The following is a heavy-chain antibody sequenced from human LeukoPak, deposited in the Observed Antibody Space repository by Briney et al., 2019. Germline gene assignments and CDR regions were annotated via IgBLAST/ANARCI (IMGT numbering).Heavy chain of an antibody. Sequence: PSETLSLTCTVSGYSISSGYYWGWIRQPPGKGLEWIGSIYHSGSTYYNPSLKSRVTISVDTSKNQFSLKLSSVTAADTAVYYCARGGYDSSVDYWGQGTLVTVSS. V-gene: IGHV4-38-2*02. D-gene: IGHD3-22*01. CDR1: GYSISSGYY. J-gene: IGHJ4*02. CDR3: ARGGYDSSVDY. CDR2: IYHSGST.